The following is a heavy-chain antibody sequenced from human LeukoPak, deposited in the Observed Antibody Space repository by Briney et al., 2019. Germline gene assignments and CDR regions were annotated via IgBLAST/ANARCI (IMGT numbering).Heavy chain of an antibody. CDR2: ISGSGSGGST. CDR3: ARDAPERARGDLFDY. D-gene: IGHD1-14*01. CDR1: GFTFSSSA. J-gene: IGHJ4*02. V-gene: IGHV3-23*01. Sequence: GGSLRLSCAASGFTFSSSAMSWVRQAPGKGLEWVSSISGSGSGGSTYYADSVKGRFTISRDNSKNTLYLQMNSLRAEDTAVYYCARDAPERARGDLFDYWGQGTLVTVSS.